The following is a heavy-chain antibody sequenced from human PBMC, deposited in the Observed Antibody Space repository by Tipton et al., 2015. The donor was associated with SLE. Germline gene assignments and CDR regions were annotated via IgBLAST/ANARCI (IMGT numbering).Heavy chain of an antibody. V-gene: IGHV4-59*01. CDR3: ARVFPAPSDLEWLLYWYFDL. CDR1: GGSTSSYY. CDR2: IFYSGST. Sequence: TLSLTCTVSGGSTSSYYWSWIRQPPGKGLEWIGYIFYSGSTNYNPSLKSRVTISVDTSKNQFSLKLSSVTAADTAVYYCARVFPAPSDLEWLLYWYFDLWGRGTLVTVSS. J-gene: IGHJ2*01. D-gene: IGHD3-3*01.